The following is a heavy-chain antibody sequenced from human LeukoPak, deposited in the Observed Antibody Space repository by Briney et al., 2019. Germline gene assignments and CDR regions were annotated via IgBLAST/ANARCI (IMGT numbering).Heavy chain of an antibody. CDR3: ARGPLIAAGSFDY. D-gene: IGHD6-13*01. Sequence: SETLSLTCTVSGGSISSSSYYWGWIRQPPGKGLEWIGSIYYSGSTYHNPSLKSRVTISVDTSKNQFSLKLSSVTAADTAVYYCARGPLIAAGSFDYWGQGTLVTVSS. CDR2: IYYSGST. J-gene: IGHJ4*02. V-gene: IGHV4-39*07. CDR1: GGSISSSSYY.